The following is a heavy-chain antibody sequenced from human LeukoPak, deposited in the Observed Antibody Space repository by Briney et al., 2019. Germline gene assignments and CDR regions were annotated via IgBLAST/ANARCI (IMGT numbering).Heavy chain of an antibody. Sequence: SETLSLTCTVSGGSISSSSYYWGWIRQPPGKGLEWIGSIHYSGTTYYNPSLKSRVTISVDTYKNQFSLKLSSVTAADTAVYYCARLNYYGSGSYSAFYFDYWGQGTLVTVSS. CDR3: ARLNYYGSGSYSAFYFDY. D-gene: IGHD3-10*01. CDR1: GGSISSSSYY. CDR2: IHYSGTT. V-gene: IGHV4-39*01. J-gene: IGHJ4*02.